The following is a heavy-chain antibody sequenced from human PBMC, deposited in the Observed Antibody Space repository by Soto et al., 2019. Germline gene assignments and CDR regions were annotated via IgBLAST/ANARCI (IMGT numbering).Heavy chain of an antibody. CDR3: ARASSGVPVGYYYYGMDV. CDR2: IYYSGST. CDR1: GGSISSYY. D-gene: IGHD3-10*01. Sequence: PSETLSLTCTVSGGSISSYYWSWIRQPPGKGLEWIGYIYYSGSTNYNPSLESRVTISVDTSKNQFSLKLSSVTAADTAVYYCARASSGVPVGYYYYGMDVWGQGTTVTVSS. V-gene: IGHV4-59*01. J-gene: IGHJ6*02.